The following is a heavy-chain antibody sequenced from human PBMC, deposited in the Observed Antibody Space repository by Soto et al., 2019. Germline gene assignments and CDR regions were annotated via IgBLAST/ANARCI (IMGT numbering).Heavy chain of an antibody. D-gene: IGHD4-17*01. CDR1: GFTFSSYG. V-gene: IGHV3-33*01. J-gene: IGHJ4*02. Sequence: GGSLRLSCAASGFTFSSYGMHWVRQAPGKGLEWVAVIWYDGSNKYYADSVKDRFTISRDNSKNTLYLQMNSLRAEDTAVYYCARTEIYGCNSYFDYWGQGTLVTVSS. CDR2: IWYDGSNK. CDR3: ARTEIYGCNSYFDY.